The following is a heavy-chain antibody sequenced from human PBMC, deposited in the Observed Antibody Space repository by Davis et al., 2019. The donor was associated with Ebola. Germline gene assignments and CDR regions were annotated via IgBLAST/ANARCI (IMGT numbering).Heavy chain of an antibody. V-gene: IGHV3-23*01. Sequence: GESLKISCTGSEFTFNFYVMNWVRQAPGKGLEWVSAIRGSTYYADSVKGRFTISRDNSKNTLYLQMNSLRAEDTAVYYCARSLWPLGDYWGQGTLVTVSS. CDR1: EFTFNFYV. J-gene: IGHJ4*02. CDR2: IRGST. CDR3: ARSLWPLGDY. D-gene: IGHD3-10*01.